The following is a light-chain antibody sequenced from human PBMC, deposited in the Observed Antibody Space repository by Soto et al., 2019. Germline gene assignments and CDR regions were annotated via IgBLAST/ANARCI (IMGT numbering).Light chain of an antibody. CDR3: GTWDSSLSAYV. Sequence: QSVLTQPPSVSAAPGQKVTISCSGSSSHIGNNYVSWYQQLPGTAPKLLIYENNKRPSGIPDRFSGSKSGTSATLGITGLQTGDEADYYCGTWDSSLSAYVFGIGTKVTVL. CDR2: ENN. J-gene: IGLJ1*01. CDR1: SSHIGNNY. V-gene: IGLV1-51*02.